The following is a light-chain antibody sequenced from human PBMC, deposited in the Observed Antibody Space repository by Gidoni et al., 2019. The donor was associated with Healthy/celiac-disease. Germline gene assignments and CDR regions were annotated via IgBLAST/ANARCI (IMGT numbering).Light chain of an antibody. CDR1: SLRSYY. V-gene: IGLV3-19*01. CDR3: NSRDSSGNHVV. CDR2: GKN. Sequence: SSELPQDPAVSVALGQPVRITSQGDSLRSYYASWYQQKPGQAPVLVIYGKNNRPSGIPDRFSGSSSGNTASLTITGAQAEDEADYYCNSRDSSGNHVVFGGGTKLTVL. J-gene: IGLJ2*01.